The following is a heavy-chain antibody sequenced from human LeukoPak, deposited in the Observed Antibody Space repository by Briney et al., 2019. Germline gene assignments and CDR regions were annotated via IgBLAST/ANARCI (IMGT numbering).Heavy chain of an antibody. CDR3: ARDLGNFDRGGSYFDY. J-gene: IGHJ4*02. Sequence: PGSSLRLSCAASGFSFTSHGFHWVRQAPGKGLEWVALIWYDGSKKVYVDSVKGRFTISRDDPKNTLYLQMNSLRDEDTAVYYCARDLGNFDRGGSYFDYWGQGTLVTVSS. D-gene: IGHD4-23*01. CDR1: GFSFTSHG. V-gene: IGHV3-33*01. CDR2: IWYDGSKK.